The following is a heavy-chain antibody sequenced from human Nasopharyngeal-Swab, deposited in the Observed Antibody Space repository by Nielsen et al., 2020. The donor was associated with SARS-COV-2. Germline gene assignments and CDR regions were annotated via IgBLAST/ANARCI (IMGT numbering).Heavy chain of an antibody. J-gene: IGHJ6*02. V-gene: IGHV1-69*13. CDR1: GGTFSSYA. CDR3: ARDDSFFWGGYYPITMPHYYYYGMDV. CDR2: IIPIFGTA. D-gene: IGHD3-3*01. Sequence: SVKVSCKASGGTFSSYAISWVRQAPGQGLEWMGGIIPIFGTANYAQKFQGRVTITADESTSTAYMELSSLRSEDTAVYYCARDDSFFWGGYYPITMPHYYYYGMDVWGQGTTVTVSS.